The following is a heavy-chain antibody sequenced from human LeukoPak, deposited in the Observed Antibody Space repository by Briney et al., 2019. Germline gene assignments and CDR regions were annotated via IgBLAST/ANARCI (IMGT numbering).Heavy chain of an antibody. J-gene: IGHJ4*02. Sequence: PGGSLRLSCAASGFTFSSYAMHWVRQAPGKGLEWVAVISYDGSNKYCADSVKGRFTISRDNAKNSLYLQMNGLKAEDTAVYYCARVASGYRYDNWGQGTLVTVSS. CDR3: ARVASGYRYDN. CDR1: GFTFSSYA. CDR2: ISYDGSNK. V-gene: IGHV3-30-3*01. D-gene: IGHD6-25*01.